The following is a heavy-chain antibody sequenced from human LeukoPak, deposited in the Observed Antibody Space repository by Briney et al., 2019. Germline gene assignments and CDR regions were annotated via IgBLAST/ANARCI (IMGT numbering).Heavy chain of an antibody. CDR3: AKDYCSSTSCYAGGFDY. V-gene: IGHV3-9*01. CDR1: GFTFDDYA. J-gene: IGHJ4*02. D-gene: IGHD2-2*01. CDR2: ISWNSGSI. Sequence: GRSLRLSCAASGFTFDDYAMHWVRQAPGKGLEWVSGISWNSGSIGYADSVKGRFTISRDNAKNSLYLQMNSLRAEDTALYYCAKDYCSSTSCYAGGFDYWGQGTLVTVSS.